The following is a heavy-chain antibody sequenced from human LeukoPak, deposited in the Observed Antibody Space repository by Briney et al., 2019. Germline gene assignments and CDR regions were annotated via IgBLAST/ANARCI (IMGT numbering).Heavy chain of an antibody. D-gene: IGHD2-2*01. CDR1: GFTISSYS. J-gene: IGHJ6*02. CDR2: ISSSSSYI. CDR3: ARVGYCSSSSCLNYGMDV. V-gene: IGHV3-21*01. Sequence: GGSLRLSCAASGFTISSYSMNWVRQAPGKGLEWVSSISSSSSYIYYADSVKGRFTISRDNAKNSLYLQMNSLRAEDTAVYYCARVGYCSSSSCLNYGMDVWGQGTTVTVSS.